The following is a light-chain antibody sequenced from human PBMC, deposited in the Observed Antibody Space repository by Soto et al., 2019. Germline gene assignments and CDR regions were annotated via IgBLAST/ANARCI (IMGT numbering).Light chain of an antibody. J-gene: IGKJ4*01. V-gene: IGKV4-1*01. CDR3: QQYYNTPLT. CDR1: QSLLYSSNNKNY. CDR2: WAS. Sequence: DIVMTQSPDSLAVSLGERATINCKSSQSLLYSSNNKNYLAWYQQKAGQPPKLLIYWASIRESGVPDRFSGSGSGIDFTLTISSLQAEDVAVYYCQQYYNTPLTFCGGTKVEIK.